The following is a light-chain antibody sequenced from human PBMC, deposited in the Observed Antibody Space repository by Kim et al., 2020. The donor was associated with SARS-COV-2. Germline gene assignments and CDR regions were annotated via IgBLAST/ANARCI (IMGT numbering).Light chain of an antibody. CDR1: QSVSSN. CDR3: QQYNNWPSIT. V-gene: IGKV3-15*01. Sequence: SPGERATLSCRASQSVSSNLAWYQQKPGQAPRLLIYGASTRATGIPARFSGSGSGTECTLTISSLQSEDFAVYYCQQYNNWPSITFGQGKRLEIK. CDR2: GAS. J-gene: IGKJ5*01.